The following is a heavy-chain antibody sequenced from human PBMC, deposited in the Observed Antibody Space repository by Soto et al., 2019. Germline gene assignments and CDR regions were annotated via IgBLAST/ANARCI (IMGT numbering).Heavy chain of an antibody. J-gene: IGHJ3*02. CDR2: INHSGST. CDR1: GGSFSGYY. Sequence: PSETLSLTCAVYGGSFSGYYWSWIRQPPGKGLEWIGEINHSGSTNYNPSLKSRVTISVDTSKNQFSLKLSSVTAADTAVYYCASSRLADAFDIWGQGTMVT. CDR3: ASSRLADAFDI. D-gene: IGHD6-19*01. V-gene: IGHV4-34*01.